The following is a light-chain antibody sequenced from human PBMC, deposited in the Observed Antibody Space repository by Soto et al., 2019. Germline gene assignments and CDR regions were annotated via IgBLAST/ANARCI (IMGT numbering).Light chain of an antibody. V-gene: IGKV1-6*01. CDR1: QGIGKD. Sequence: NVRTLSPSSLSPAMGATLAITSRASQGIGKDLAWFQQRPGKAPKLLIYGASGLQTGVPSRFSGRGSGTDFTLTIRGLQPEDFATYFCLQDFNYPWTFGQGTQVDIK. CDR3: LQDFNYPWT. J-gene: IGKJ1*01. CDR2: GAS.